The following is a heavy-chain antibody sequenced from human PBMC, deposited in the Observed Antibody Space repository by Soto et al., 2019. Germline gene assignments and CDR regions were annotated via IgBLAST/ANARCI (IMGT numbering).Heavy chain of an antibody. Sequence: ASVKVSCKASGYTFSDYFMHWVRQAPGQGLEWVGLINPAGGATSYPQKFQGSVSLTVDTTTNTFYMELRSLTSEDTAVYYCARGRQKWRRHAAFATCGHGTLVT. J-gene: IGHJ3*02. V-gene: IGHV1-46*01. CDR1: GYTFSDYF. CDR2: INPAGGAT. D-gene: IGHD5-12*01. CDR3: ARGRQKWRRHAAFAT.